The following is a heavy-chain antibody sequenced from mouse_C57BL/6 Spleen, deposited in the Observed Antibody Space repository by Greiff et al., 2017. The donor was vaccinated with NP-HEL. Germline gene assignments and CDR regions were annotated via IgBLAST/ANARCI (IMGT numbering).Heavy chain of an antibody. CDR2: INPTNGGT. D-gene: IGHD3-2*01. CDR1: GYTFTDYY. Sequence: EVQLQQSGPELVKPGASVKISCKASGYTFTDYYMNWVKQSHGKSLEWIGDINPTNGGTRYNQKFKGKATLTVDKSSSTAYMELRSLTSEDSAVYYCARSKTAEYYFDYWGQGTTLTVSS. V-gene: IGHV1-26*01. CDR3: ARSKTAEYYFDY. J-gene: IGHJ2*01.